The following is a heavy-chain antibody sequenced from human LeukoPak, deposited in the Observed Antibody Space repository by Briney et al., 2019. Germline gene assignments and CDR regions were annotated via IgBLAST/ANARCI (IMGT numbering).Heavy chain of an antibody. D-gene: IGHD6-19*01. CDR1: EFSVGSNY. V-gene: IGHV3-23*01. CDR3: AKWAGAFDI. CDR2: ISGSGGST. Sequence: GGSLRLSCAASEFSVGSNYMTWVRQAPGKGLEWVSAISGSGGSTYYADSVKGRFTISRDNSKNTLYLQMNSLRAEDTAVYYCAKWAGAFDIWGQGTMVTVSS. J-gene: IGHJ3*02.